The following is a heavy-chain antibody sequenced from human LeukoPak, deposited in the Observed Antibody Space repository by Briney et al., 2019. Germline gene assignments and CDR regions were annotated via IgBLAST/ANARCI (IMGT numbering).Heavy chain of an antibody. J-gene: IGHJ6*03. CDR3: ARDQGVVPYYYYYMDV. CDR1: GFTFSSYG. D-gene: IGHD3-3*01. CDR2: ISYDGSNK. Sequence: SGGSLRLSCAASGFTFSSYGMHWVRQAPGKGLEWVAVISYDGSNKYYADSVKGRFTISRDNSKNTLYLQMNSLRAEDTAVYYCARDQGVVPYYYYYMDVWGQGTLVTVSS. V-gene: IGHV3-30*19.